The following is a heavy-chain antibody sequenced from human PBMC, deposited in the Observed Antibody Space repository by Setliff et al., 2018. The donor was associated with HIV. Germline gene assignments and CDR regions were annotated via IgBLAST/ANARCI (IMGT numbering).Heavy chain of an antibody. CDR1: GGTFSTYA. CDR2: IIPIFGTA. CDR3: AREYSRILQGGWQPFDY. D-gene: IGHD6-19*01. J-gene: IGHJ4*02. V-gene: IGHV1-69*13. Sequence: SVKVSCKASGGTFSTYAISWVRQAPGQGLEWMGGIIPIFGTANYDQRFQGRVTITADETTSTAYMELRSLRSDDTAVYYCAREYSRILQGGWQPFDYWGQGTLVTVSS.